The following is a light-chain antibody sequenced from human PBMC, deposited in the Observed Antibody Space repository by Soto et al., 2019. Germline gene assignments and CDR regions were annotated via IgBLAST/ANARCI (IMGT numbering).Light chain of an antibody. CDR2: DVS. J-gene: IGLJ1*01. V-gene: IGLV2-11*01. CDR1: SSDVGGYNY. CDR3: FSYAGDGVYV. Sequence: QSALTQPRSVSGSPGQSVTISCTGTSSDVGGYNYVSWYQQHPGKAPKLVICDVSERPSGVPDRFSGSKSGNTASLTISGLQAEDEADYYCFSYAGDGVYVFGTGTRSPS.